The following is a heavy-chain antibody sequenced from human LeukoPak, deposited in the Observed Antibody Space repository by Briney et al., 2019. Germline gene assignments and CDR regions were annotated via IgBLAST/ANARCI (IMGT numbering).Heavy chain of an antibody. V-gene: IGHV4-38-2*02. J-gene: IGHJ5*02. CDR2: IYHSGST. D-gene: IGHD3-10*01. CDR1: GYSISSGYY. Sequence: SETLSLTCTVSGYSISSGYYWGWIRQPPGKGLEWIGSIYHSGSTYYNPSLKSRLTISADTSKNQFSLKLSSVTAADTAVYYCARRARYYGSGSFFPWGQGTLVTVSS. CDR3: ARRARYYGSGSFFP.